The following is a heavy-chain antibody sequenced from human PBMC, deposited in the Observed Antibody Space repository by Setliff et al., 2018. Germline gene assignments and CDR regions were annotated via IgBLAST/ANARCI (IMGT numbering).Heavy chain of an antibody. D-gene: IGHD6-19*01. J-gene: IGHJ6*03. CDR1: GGSISSYY. CDR2: IYIGGSA. Sequence: SETLSLTCTVSGGSISSYYWSWIRQPAGKGLEWIGHIYIGGSANSNPSLKSRVTMSIDTSKNTFSLRLNSVTAADMAVYYCAREQWLDPPGYYYMDVWAKGTTVTVSS. CDR3: AREQWLDPPGYYYMDV. V-gene: IGHV4-4*07.